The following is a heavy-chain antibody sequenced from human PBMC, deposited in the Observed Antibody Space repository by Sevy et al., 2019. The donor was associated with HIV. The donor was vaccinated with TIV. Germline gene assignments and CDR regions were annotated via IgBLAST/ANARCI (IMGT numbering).Heavy chain of an antibody. D-gene: IGHD3-10*01. CDR2: ISAVFGTT. J-gene: IGHJ4*01. CDR1: GGIFRSNA. V-gene: IGHV1-69*13. Sequence: ASVKVSCKASGGIFRSNAISWVRQAPGQGLEWMGGISAVFGTTHYAQKFQGRVTINADESRSTAYMELSSLKSEDTAVYYCARDKNYYVSGSFDYWGQGSQVTVSS. CDR3: ARDKNYYVSGSFDY.